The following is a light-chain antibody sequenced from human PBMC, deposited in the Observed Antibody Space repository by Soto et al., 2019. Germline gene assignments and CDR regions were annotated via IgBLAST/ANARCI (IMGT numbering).Light chain of an antibody. CDR2: GAS. J-gene: IGKJ2*01. Sequence: EIVLTQSPGTLSLSPGERATLSCRASQTVSSSYLAWYQQKPGQAPRLLIYGASSRATGIPDRFSGGGSGTDFTLTISILEPEDFAVYYCQQYDSSPMYTFGQGTNLEIK. CDR3: QQYDSSPMYT. V-gene: IGKV3-20*01. CDR1: QTVSSSY.